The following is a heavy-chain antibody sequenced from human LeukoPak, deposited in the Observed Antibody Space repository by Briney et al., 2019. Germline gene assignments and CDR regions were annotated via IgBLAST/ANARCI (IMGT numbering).Heavy chain of an antibody. Sequence: GGSLRLSCVASGFTFSSYWMSWVRQAPGKGLEWVANIKQDGSEKYYVDSVKGRFTISRDNAKNSLYLQMNSLRAEDTAVYYCARGSSSWYSNYYYYYYMDVWGKGTTVTVSS. D-gene: IGHD6-13*01. CDR2: IKQDGSEK. V-gene: IGHV3-7*01. CDR3: ARGSSSWYSNYYYYYYMDV. J-gene: IGHJ6*03. CDR1: GFTFSSYW.